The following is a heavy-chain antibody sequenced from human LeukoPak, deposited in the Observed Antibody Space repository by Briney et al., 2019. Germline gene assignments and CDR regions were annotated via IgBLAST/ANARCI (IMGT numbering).Heavy chain of an antibody. CDR3: ARDIRYGDSDY. CDR1: GFSFRRYW. D-gene: IGHD4-17*01. CDR2: IKEDGSEK. Sequence: GGSLRLSCAASGFSFRRYWMTWVRQAPGKGLEWVANIKEDGSEKNHVDSLKDRFTISRDNAKNSVFLQMNSLRAEDTAIYYCARDIRYGDSDYWGQGTLVTVSS. J-gene: IGHJ4*02. V-gene: IGHV3-7*05.